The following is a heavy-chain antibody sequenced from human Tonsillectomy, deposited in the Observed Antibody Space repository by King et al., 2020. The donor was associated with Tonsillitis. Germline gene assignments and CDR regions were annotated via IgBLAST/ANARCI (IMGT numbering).Heavy chain of an antibody. Sequence: QVQLVESGAEVKKPGASVKVSCKASGYTFTSYYMHWVRQAPGQGLEWMGIINPSGGSTSYAQKFQGRVTMTRDTSTSTVYMELSSLRSEDTAVYYCATRALGLLWFGESGDAFDIWGQGTMVTVSS. J-gene: IGHJ3*02. CDR3: ATRALGLLWFGESGDAFDI. CDR2: INPSGGST. D-gene: IGHD3-10*01. CDR1: GYTFTSYY. V-gene: IGHV1-46*01.